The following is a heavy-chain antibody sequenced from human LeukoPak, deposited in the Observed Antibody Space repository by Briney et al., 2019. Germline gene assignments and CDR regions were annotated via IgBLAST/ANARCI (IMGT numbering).Heavy chain of an antibody. CDR1: GGSISSYY. CDR3: ARESPLSGSGSYHFDY. D-gene: IGHD3-10*01. CDR2: IYYSGSA. V-gene: IGHV4-59*01. J-gene: IGHJ4*02. Sequence: SETLSLTCTVSGGSISSYYWSWIRQPPGKGLEWIGYIYYSGSANYNPSLKSRVTISVDTSKNQFSLKLSSVTAADTAVYYCARESPLSGSGSYHFDYWGQGALVTVSS.